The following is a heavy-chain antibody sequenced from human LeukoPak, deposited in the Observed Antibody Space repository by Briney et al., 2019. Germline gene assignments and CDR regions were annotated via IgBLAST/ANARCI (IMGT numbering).Heavy chain of an antibody. D-gene: IGHD1-1*01. Sequence: SQTLSLTCTVSGGSISSGDYYWSWIRQPLGKGLEWIGYIYYSGSTYYNPSLKSRVTISVDTSKNQFSLKLSSVTAADTAVYYCARGQLERRSVDYWGQGTLVTVSS. CDR3: ARGQLERRSVDY. J-gene: IGHJ4*02. V-gene: IGHV4-30-4*08. CDR2: IYYSGST. CDR1: GGSISSGDYY.